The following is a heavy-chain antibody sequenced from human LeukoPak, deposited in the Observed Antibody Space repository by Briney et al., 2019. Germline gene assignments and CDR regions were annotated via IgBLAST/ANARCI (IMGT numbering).Heavy chain of an antibody. J-gene: IGHJ5*02. CDR3: ARWSSNYYDSSGRRFDP. D-gene: IGHD3-22*01. V-gene: IGHV4-34*01. CDR2: INHSGST. CDR1: GGSFSGYY. Sequence: SETLSLTCAVYGGSFSGYYWSWIRQPPGKGQEWIGEINHSGSTNYNPSLKSRVTISVDTSKNQFSLKLTSVTAADTAVYYCARWSSNYYDSSGRRFDPWGQGTLVTVSS.